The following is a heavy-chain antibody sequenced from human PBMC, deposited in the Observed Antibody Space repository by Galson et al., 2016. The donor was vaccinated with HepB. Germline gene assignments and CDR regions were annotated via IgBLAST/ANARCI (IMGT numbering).Heavy chain of an antibody. CDR1: GFTFSSYS. CDR2: ISSSSDNI. Sequence: SLRLSCAASGFTFSSYSMNWVRQAPGKGLEWLSYISSSSDNIYYADSVKGRFTISRDNAKNSLYLQMNSLRDEDTAVYYCARTAAIAARYLKDNWFDHWGQGTLVTVPS. D-gene: IGHD6-6*01. J-gene: IGHJ5*02. V-gene: IGHV3-48*02. CDR3: ARTAAIAARYLKDNWFDH.